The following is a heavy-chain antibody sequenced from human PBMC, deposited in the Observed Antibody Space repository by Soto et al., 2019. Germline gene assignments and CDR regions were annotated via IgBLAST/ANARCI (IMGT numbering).Heavy chain of an antibody. CDR1: GFTFSTYW. Sequence: LRLSFAASGFTFSTYWMNWVRQAPGKGLEWVANIKQDGSEKYYVDSVKGRFAISRDNAKDSLFLQMNNLRAEDTAVYYCVRDWSTFWGMDVWGQGTTVTVSS. V-gene: IGHV3-7*01. CDR3: VRDWSTFWGMDV. J-gene: IGHJ6*02. CDR2: IKQDGSEK.